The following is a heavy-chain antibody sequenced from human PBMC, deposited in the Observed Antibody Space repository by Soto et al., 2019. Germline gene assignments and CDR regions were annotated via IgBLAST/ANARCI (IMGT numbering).Heavy chain of an antibody. D-gene: IGHD6-19*01. CDR1: GYSFTSYG. V-gene: IGHV1-18*01. J-gene: IGHJ4*02. CDR3: ATGEWLTEIAS. CDR2: ISGYRGNT. Sequence: QVQLVQSGAEVKKPGAPVKVSCKASGYSFTSYGINWVRQAPGQGLERMGWISGYRGNTNYAQKFQGRVTMTTDTSTSTAFMDLRKLRSDDTAVYYCATGEWLTEIASWGQGAPVTVSS.